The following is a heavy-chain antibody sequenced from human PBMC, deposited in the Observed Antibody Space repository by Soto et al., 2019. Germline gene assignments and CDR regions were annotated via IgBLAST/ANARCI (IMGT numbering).Heavy chain of an antibody. V-gene: IGHV3-53*01. CDR1: GCTVSSNY. CDR2: IYSGGST. Sequence: GSLLLACTASGCTVSSNYMSWVRQAPGKGLEWVSVIYSGGSTYYADSVKGRFTISRDNSKNTLYLQMNSLRAEDTAVYYCARSGDSSGYYWSYYYYGMDVWGQGTTVTVYS. D-gene: IGHD3-22*01. J-gene: IGHJ6*02. CDR3: ARSGDSSGYYWSYYYYGMDV.